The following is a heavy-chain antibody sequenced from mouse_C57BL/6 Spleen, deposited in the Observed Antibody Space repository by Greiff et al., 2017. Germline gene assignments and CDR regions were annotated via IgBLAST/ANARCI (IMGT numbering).Heavy chain of an antibody. CDR1: GYTFTSYW. V-gene: IGHV1-69*01. CDR2: IDPSDSYT. Sequence: QVQLQQPGAELVMPGASVKLSCKASGYTFTSYWMHWVKQRPGQGLEWIGEIDPSDSYTNYNQKFKGKSTLTVDKSSSTAYMQLSSLTSEDSAVYYCARWGLLKRNDYWGQGTTLTVSS. CDR3: ARWGLLKRNDY. D-gene: IGHD2-3*01. J-gene: IGHJ2*01.